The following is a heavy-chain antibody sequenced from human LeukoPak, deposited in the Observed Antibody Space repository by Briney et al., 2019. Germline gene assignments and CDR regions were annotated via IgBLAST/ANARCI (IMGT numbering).Heavy chain of an antibody. CDR2: FSTSNPHT. V-gene: IGHV1-18*01. Sequence: ASVKVSCKTSGYTFTNYGISWVRQAPGQGLEWMGWFSTSNPHTNYAPKFRGRVIMTIDTSTTTAYLEMRSLTSDDTAVYYCPRDRVLWGLGNWFDPWGQGTLVTVTS. CDR1: GYTFTNYG. D-gene: IGHD3-3*01. J-gene: IGHJ5*02. CDR3: PRDRVLWGLGNWFDP.